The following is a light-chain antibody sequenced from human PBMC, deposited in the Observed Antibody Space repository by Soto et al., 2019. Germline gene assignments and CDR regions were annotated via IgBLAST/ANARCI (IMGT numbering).Light chain of an antibody. J-gene: IGKJ1*01. Sequence: DIPMTQSPSSLSASVGDRVTITCRASQDISNYLAWYQQKPGKVPKLLIYAASTLQSGVPSRFSGSESGTDFTLTITSLQPEDVATYYCQNYNSAPTWTFGRGTKVEIK. CDR3: QNYNSAPTWT. V-gene: IGKV1-27*01. CDR2: AAS. CDR1: QDISNY.